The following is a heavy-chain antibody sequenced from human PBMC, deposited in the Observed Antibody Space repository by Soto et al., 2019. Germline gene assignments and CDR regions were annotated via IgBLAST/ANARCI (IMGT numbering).Heavy chain of an antibody. CDR2: INPSRATT. V-gene: IGHV1-46*01. D-gene: IGHD3-3*01. Sequence: ASVKVSCKSFGDTFSSQYIHWVRQAPGQGLEWVGLINPSRATTTISQKFQGRVTLTSDTSTRTVYMELSSLRSDDTAIYFCVGGADLEGRYNWFDHWGQGTLVTVSS. CDR3: VGGADLEGRYNWFDH. CDR1: GDTFSSQY. J-gene: IGHJ5*02.